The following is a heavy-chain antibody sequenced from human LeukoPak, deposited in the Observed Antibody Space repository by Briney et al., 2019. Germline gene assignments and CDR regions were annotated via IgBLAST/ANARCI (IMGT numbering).Heavy chain of an antibody. J-gene: IGHJ4*02. D-gene: IGHD3-16*01. Sequence: PGGSLRLSCAASGFTFDDYAMHWVRQAPGKGLEWVSAISWDSGSIGYADSVKGRFTISRDNSQNTLYLQMNSLRAEDTAVYYCARNSGGRRYYFTEWGQGTLVTVSS. CDR1: GFTFDDYA. V-gene: IGHV3-9*01. CDR3: ARNSGGRRYYFTE. CDR2: ISWDSGSI.